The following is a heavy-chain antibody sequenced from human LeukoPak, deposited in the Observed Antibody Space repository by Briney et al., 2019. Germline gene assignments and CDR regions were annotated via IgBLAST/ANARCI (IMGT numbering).Heavy chain of an antibody. V-gene: IGHV4-39*07. D-gene: IGHD2-8*02. CDR2: IYYSGST. Sequence: SETLSLTCTVSGGSISSSSYYWGWIRQPPGKGLEWIGSIYYSGSTYYNPSLKSRVTISADTSKNQFSLKLSSVTAADTAVYYCARGYWFYFDYWGQGTLVTVSS. CDR3: ARGYWFYFDY. J-gene: IGHJ4*02. CDR1: GGSISSSSYY.